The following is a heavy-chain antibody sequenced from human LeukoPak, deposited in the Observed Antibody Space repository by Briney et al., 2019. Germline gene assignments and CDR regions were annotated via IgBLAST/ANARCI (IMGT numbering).Heavy chain of an antibody. Sequence: PLETLSLICTVSGGSISSGGYYWSWIRQHPGKGLEWIGYIYYSGSTYYNPSLKSRVSMSVDTSKNQFSLRLSSVTAADTAVYYCARGHWESHSPGDWFDPWGQGTLVTVSS. D-gene: IGHD3-16*01. CDR2: IYYSGST. CDR3: ARGHWESHSPGDWFDP. J-gene: IGHJ5*02. V-gene: IGHV4-30-4*08. CDR1: GGSISSGGYY.